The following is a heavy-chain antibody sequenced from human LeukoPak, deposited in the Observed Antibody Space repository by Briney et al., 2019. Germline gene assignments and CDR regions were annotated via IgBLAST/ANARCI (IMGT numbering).Heavy chain of an antibody. Sequence: PSETLSLTCTVSGGSISNYYWSWIRQPPGKGLEWIGYIYYSGSTNYNPSLKSRVTISVDTSKNQFSLKLSSVTAADTAVYYCARGVPRLRDAFDIWGQGTMVTVSS. J-gene: IGHJ3*02. CDR2: IYYSGST. CDR3: ARGVPRLRDAFDI. V-gene: IGHV4-59*08. CDR1: GGSISNYY. D-gene: IGHD2-15*01.